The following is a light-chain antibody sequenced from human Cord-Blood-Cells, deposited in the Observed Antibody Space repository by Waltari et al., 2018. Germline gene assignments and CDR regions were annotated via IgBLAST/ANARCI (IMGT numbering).Light chain of an antibody. CDR1: SLRSYY. CDR2: GKN. J-gene: IGLJ2*01. V-gene: IGLV3-19*01. Sequence: SSELTQDPAVSVDLGQTVRITCQGVSLRSYYASWYQQKPGQAPVLVIYGKNNRPSGIPDRFSGSSSGNTASLTITGAQAEDEADYYCNSRDSSGNHVVFGGGTKLTVL. CDR3: NSRDSSGNHVV.